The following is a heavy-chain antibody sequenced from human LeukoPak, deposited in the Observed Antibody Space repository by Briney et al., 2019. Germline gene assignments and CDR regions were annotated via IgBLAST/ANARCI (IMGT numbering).Heavy chain of an antibody. CDR2: ISYDGSNK. D-gene: IGHD7-27*01. Sequence: GGSLRLSCAASGFTFSSYAMQWVRQAPGKGLEWVAVISYDGSNKYYADSVKGRFTISRDNSKNTLYLQMNSLRAEDTAVYYCARDQTGAAFDIWGQGIMVTVSS. J-gene: IGHJ3*02. V-gene: IGHV3-30*19. CDR3: ARDQTGAAFDI. CDR1: GFTFSSYA.